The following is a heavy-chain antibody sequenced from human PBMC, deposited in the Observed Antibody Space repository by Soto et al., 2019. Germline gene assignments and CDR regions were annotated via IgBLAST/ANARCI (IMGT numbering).Heavy chain of an antibody. Sequence: QVQLVQSGAEVKKPGASVKVSCKASGYTFTSYDINWVRQATGQGLEWMGWMNPNSGNTGYAQKFQGRVTMTRNTSRSTADRELSSLISEDTAVYYCARGWYYGSGSPFDPWGQGTLVTFSS. CDR1: GYTFTSYD. J-gene: IGHJ5*02. V-gene: IGHV1-8*01. CDR3: ARGWYYGSGSPFDP. CDR2: MNPNSGNT. D-gene: IGHD3-10*01.